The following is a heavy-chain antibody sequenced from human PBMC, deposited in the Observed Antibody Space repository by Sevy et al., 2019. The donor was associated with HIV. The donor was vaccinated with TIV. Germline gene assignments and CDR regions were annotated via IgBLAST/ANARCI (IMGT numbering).Heavy chain of an antibody. CDR3: ARDGARITMVQGVMAYYHGMDV. Sequence: GGSLRLSCAASGFTFSTYSMNWVRQAPGKGLEWVSSISSSSNYIYYADSLKGRFTIPRDNAKNSLYLQMNGLRADDTAVYYCARDGARITMVQGVMAYYHGMDVWGQGTTVTVSS. J-gene: IGHJ6*02. CDR2: ISSSSNYI. V-gene: IGHV3-21*01. CDR1: GFTFSTYS. D-gene: IGHD3-10*01.